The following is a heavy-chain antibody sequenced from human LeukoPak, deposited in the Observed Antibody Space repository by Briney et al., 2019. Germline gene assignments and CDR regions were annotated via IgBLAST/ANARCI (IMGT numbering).Heavy chain of an antibody. D-gene: IGHD3-10*01. V-gene: IGHV3-53*01. CDR1: GFTVSSNY. J-gene: IGHJ4*02. CDR2: IYSGGST. CDR3: ARDATMVRGVAVY. Sequence: GGSLRLSCAASGFTVSSNYMSWGRQAAGKGLEWVSVIYSGGSTYYADSVKGRFTISRDNSKNTLYLQMNSLRAEDTAVYYCARDATMVRGVAVYWGQGTLVTVSS.